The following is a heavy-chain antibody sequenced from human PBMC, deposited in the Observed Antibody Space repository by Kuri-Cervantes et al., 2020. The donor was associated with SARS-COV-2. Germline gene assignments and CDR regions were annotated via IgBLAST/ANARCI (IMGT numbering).Heavy chain of an antibody. J-gene: IGHJ4*02. D-gene: IGHD3-16*01. Sequence: GSLRLSCTVSGGSISSSSYYWGWIRQPPGKGLEWIGSIYYSGSTYYNPSLKSRVTISVDMSKNQFSLKLGSVTAADTAVYYCAREVGDYFDYWGQGTLVTVSS. V-gene: IGHV4-39*02. CDR3: AREVGDYFDY. CDR1: GGSISSSSYY. CDR2: IYYSGST.